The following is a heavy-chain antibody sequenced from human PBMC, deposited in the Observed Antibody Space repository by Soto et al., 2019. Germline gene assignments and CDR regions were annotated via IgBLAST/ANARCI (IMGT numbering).Heavy chain of an antibody. CDR3: ARQSVYNAFDI. CDR2: ISYDGSNK. CDR1: GFTFSSYA. J-gene: IGHJ3*02. Sequence: GGSLRLSCAASGFTFSSYAMHWVRQAPGKGLEWVAVISYDGSNKYYADSVKGRLTISRDNSKNTLYLQMNSLRAEDTAVYYCARQSVYNAFDIWGQGTMVTVSS. V-gene: IGHV3-30-3*01.